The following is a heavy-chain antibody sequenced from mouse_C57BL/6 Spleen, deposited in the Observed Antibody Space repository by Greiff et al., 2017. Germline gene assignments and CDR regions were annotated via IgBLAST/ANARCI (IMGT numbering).Heavy chain of an antibody. CDR3: ARYGTSQYLDG. Sequence: VQLQQPGAELVMPGASVKLSCKASGYTFTSYWMHWVKQRPGQGLEWIGEIDPSDSYTNYNQKFKGKSTLTVDKSSSTAYMQLSRLTSEDAAVYCCARYGTSQYLDGWGKGTTGTVS. CDR1: GYTFTSYW. D-gene: IGHD1-1*01. J-gene: IGHJ1*03. V-gene: IGHV1-69*01. CDR2: IDPSDSYT.